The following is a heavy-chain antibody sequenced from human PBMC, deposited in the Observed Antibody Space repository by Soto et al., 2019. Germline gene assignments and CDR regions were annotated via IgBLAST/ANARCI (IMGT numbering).Heavy chain of an antibody. Sequence: SVKVSCKASGGTFSSYAISWLRQAPGQGLEWMGGILPIFGTANYAQKFQGRVTITADESTSTAYMELSSLRSEDTAVYYCAVAYCGGDCRRPYYYYYGMDVWGQVTTVTVSS. J-gene: IGHJ6*02. CDR1: GGTFSSYA. CDR2: ILPIFGTA. CDR3: AVAYCGGDCRRPYYYYYGMDV. D-gene: IGHD2-21*02. V-gene: IGHV1-69*13.